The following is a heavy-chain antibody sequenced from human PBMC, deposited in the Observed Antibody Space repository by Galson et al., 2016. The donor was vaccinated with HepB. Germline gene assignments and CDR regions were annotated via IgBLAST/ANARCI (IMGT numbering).Heavy chain of an antibody. V-gene: IGHV6-1*01. D-gene: IGHD2/OR15-2a*01. J-gene: IGHJ5*02. CDR1: GDSVSSNSAA. CDR3: ARVRCSTFRCQNWFDP. CDR2: TYYRSKWYN. Sequence: CAISGDSVSSNSAAWTWIRQSPLRGLEWLGRTYYRSKWYNDYAVSVKSRISIHPGTSKNQFSLQLSSVTPEDTAVYYCARVRCSTFRCQNWFDPWGQGTLVTVSS.